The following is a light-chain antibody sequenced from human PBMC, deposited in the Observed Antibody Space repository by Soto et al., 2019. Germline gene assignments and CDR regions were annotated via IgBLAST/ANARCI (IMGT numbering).Light chain of an antibody. CDR2: TTS. J-gene: IGKJ5*01. CDR1: QSISTY. Sequence: DIQMTQAPSSLSAYVGDRVTITCRASQSISTYLNWYQHKPGKAPNLLIYTTSSLESGVPSRFSGSGSGTDFTLTISSLQPEDFATYYCQQSYSTFMYTFGQGTRLEIK. CDR3: QQSYSTFMYT. V-gene: IGKV1-39*01.